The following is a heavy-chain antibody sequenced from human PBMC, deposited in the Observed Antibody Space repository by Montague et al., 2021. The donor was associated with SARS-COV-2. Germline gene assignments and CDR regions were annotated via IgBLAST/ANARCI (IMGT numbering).Heavy chain of an antibody. Sequence: SETLSLTCTVSGGSISSSSYYWGWIRQPPGKGLEWIGSIYYSGSTYYNPSLKSRVTISVDTSKNQFSLKLSSVTAADTAVYYCARHYGVVVPAAVYYYYGMDVWDQGTTVTVSS. D-gene: IGHD2-2*01. CDR1: GGSISSSSYY. V-gene: IGHV4-39*01. CDR2: IYYSGST. J-gene: IGHJ6*02. CDR3: ARHYGVVVPAAVYYYYGMDV.